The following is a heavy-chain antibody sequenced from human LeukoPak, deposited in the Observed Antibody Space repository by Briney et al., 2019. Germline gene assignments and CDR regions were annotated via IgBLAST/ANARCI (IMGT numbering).Heavy chain of an antibody. CDR1: GYSISSVYD. Sequence: SETLSLTCIVSGYSISSVYDWGWIRQPPGKGLEWIGYIYYSGSTNYNPSLKSRVTISVDTSKNQFSLKLSSVTAADTAVYYCARRLRYFGWLLPGFDAFDIWGQGTMVTVSS. J-gene: IGHJ3*02. CDR2: IYYSGST. CDR3: ARRLRYFGWLLPGFDAFDI. D-gene: IGHD3-9*01. V-gene: IGHV4-38-2*02.